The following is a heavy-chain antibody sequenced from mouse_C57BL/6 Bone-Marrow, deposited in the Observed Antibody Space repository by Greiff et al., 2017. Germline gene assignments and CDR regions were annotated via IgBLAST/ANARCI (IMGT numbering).Heavy chain of an antibody. V-gene: IGHV5-15*01. CDR2: ISNLAYSI. Sequence: EVKLVESGGGLVQPGGSLKLSCAASGFTFSDYGMAWVRQAPRKGPEWVAFISNLAYSIYSADTVTGRFTISRENAKNTLYLEMSSLRSEDTAMYYCARKPPYYFFMDYWGQGTSVTVSS. CDR3: ARKPPYYFFMDY. J-gene: IGHJ4*01. CDR1: GFTFSDYG. D-gene: IGHD2-10*01.